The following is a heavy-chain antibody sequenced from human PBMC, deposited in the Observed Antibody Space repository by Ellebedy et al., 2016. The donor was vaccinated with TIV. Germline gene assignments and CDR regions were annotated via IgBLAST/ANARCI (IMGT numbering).Heavy chain of an antibody. CDR1: GFTFDDYA. Sequence: SLKISCAASGFTFDDYAMHWVRQAPGKGLEWVSGISWNSGSIGYADSVKGRFTISRDNAKNSLYLQMNSLRAEDTALYYCAKEREYSLDYWGQGTLVTVSS. D-gene: IGHD6-6*01. J-gene: IGHJ4*02. V-gene: IGHV3-9*01. CDR2: ISWNSGSI. CDR3: AKEREYSLDY.